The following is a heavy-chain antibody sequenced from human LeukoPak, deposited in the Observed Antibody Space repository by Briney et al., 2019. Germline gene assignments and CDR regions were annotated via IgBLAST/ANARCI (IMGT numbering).Heavy chain of an antibody. Sequence: SETLSLTYAVYGGSFSGYYWSWIRQPPGKGLEWIGEINHSGSTNYNPSLKSRVTISVDTSKNQFSLKLSSVTAADTTVYYCALGGDTAYWGQGTLVIVSS. D-gene: IGHD2-21*02. J-gene: IGHJ4*02. V-gene: IGHV4-34*01. CDR1: GGSFSGYY. CDR3: ALGGDTAY. CDR2: INHSGST.